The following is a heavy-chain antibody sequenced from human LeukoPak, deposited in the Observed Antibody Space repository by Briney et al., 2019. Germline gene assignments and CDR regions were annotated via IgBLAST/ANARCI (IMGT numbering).Heavy chain of an antibody. CDR2: IIPIFGTA. Sequence: GASVKVSCKASGGTFSSYAISWVRQAPGQGLEWMGGIIPIFGTANYAQKFQGRVTITADESTSTAYMELSSLRSEDTAVYYCARELAAGGSWFDPWGQGTLVTVSS. V-gene: IGHV1-69*13. J-gene: IGHJ5*02. CDR1: GGTFSSYA. CDR3: ARELAAGGSWFDP. D-gene: IGHD6-13*01.